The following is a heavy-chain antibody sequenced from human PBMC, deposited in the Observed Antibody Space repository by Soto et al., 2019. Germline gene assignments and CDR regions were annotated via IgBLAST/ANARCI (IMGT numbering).Heavy chain of an antibody. D-gene: IGHD5-18*01. J-gene: IGHJ4*02. CDR3: ARETVDTAMVIDY. CDR1: GFTFSSYW. Sequence: EVQLVESGGGLVQPGGSLRLSCAASGFTFSSYWMSWVGQAPGKGLEWVANIKQDGSEKYYVDSVKGRFTISRDNAKNSLYLQMNSLRAEDTAVYYCARETVDTAMVIDYWGQGTLVTVSS. CDR2: IKQDGSEK. V-gene: IGHV3-7*05.